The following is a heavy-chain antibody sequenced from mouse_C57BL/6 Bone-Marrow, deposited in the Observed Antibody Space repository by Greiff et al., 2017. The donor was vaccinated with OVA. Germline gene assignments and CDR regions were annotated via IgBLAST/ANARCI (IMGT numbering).Heavy chain of an antibody. CDR3: AREITTVLDY. CDR1: GYAFSSSW. Sequence: QVQLKQSGPELVKPGASVKISCKASGYAFSSSWMNWVKQRPGKGLEWIGRIYPGDGDTNYNGKFKGKATLTADKSSSTAYMQLSSLTSEDSAVYFCAREITTVLDYWGQGTTLTVSS. J-gene: IGHJ2*01. V-gene: IGHV1-82*01. D-gene: IGHD1-1*01. CDR2: IYPGDGDT.